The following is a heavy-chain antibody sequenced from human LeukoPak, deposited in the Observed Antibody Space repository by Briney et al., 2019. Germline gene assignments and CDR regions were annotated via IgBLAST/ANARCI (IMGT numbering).Heavy chain of an antibody. CDR2: INHSGST. D-gene: IGHD2-2*01. CDR1: GRSFSGYY. CDR3: ASVPIEPYCSSASCQNYFDY. Sequence: SETLSLTCAVYGRSFSGYYWGWIRQPPGKGLEWIGEINHSGSTNYNPSLKSRVTISVDTSKNQFSLKLSSVTAADTAVYYCASVPIEPYCSSASCQNYFDYWGQGTLVTVSS. V-gene: IGHV4-34*01. J-gene: IGHJ4*02.